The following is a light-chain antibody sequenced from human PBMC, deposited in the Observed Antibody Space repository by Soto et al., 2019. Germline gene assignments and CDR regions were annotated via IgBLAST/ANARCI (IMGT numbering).Light chain of an antibody. J-gene: IGKJ2*01. CDR2: DAA. Sequence: DIQLTQSPSTLYASVGDRVTITCRASQSISTWLAWYQQKPGKAPKLLIYDAAILESGVPSRFSASGSGTEFTLTISSLQPDDFATYNCQQYNSYYTFGQGTKLEIK. CDR3: QQYNSYYT. V-gene: IGKV1-5*01. CDR1: QSISTW.